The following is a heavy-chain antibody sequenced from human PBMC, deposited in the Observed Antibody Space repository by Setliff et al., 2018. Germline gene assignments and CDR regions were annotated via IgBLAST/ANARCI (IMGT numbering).Heavy chain of an antibody. J-gene: IGHJ6*03. CDR3: ARANKKLDYYYYYYMDV. Sequence: SETLSLTCTVSGGSIGRGAYYWTWIRQPAGKGLEWIGRIYVGGSANYNPSLKSRVTISVDTSKNQFSLKLSSVTAADTAVYYCARANKKLDYYYYYYMDVWGKGTTVTAP. D-gene: IGHD1-1*01. CDR1: GGSIGRGAYY. CDR2: IYVGGSA. V-gene: IGHV4-61*02.